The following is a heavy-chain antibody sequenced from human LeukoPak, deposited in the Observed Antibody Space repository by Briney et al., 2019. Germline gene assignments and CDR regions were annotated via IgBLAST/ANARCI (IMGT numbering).Heavy chain of an antibody. CDR1: GYTFTKYA. J-gene: IGHJ4*02. V-gene: IGHV1-18*01. CDR2: ISVYNGNT. CDR3: ARDTEVDGGDY. D-gene: IGHD3-16*01. Sequence: GASVKVCCKTSGYTFTKYAISWVRQTPGQGLEWMGWISVYNGNTKYAQKIQGRVTVTTDTATSIAYMELRSLRSDDTAVYYCARDTEVDGGDYWGQGTLVIVSS.